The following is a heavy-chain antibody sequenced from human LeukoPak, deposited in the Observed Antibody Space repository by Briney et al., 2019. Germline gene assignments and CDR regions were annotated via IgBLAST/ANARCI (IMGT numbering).Heavy chain of an antibody. CDR1: GYTLTELS. CDR2: FDPEDGET. J-gene: IGHJ4*02. V-gene: IGHV1-24*01. Sequence: ASVKVSCKVSGYTLTELSMHWVRQAPGKGQEWMGGFDPEDGETIYARKFQGRVTMTEDTSTDTAYMELSSLRSEGTAVYYCATYYYDSSGYYFLVHWGQGTLVTVSS. D-gene: IGHD3-22*01. CDR3: ATYYYDSSGYYFLVH.